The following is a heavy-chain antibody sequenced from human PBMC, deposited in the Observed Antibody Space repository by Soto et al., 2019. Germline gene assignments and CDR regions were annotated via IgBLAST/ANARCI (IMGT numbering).Heavy chain of an antibody. Sequence: SVKVSCKASGGTFSSYAIGWVRQAPGQGLEWMGGIIPIFGTANYAQKFQGRVTITADESTSTAYMELSSLRSEDTAVYYCAREGTDFFGVVPPYGMDVWGQGTTVTVSS. CDR3: AREGTDFFGVVPPYGMDV. CDR1: GGTFSSYA. V-gene: IGHV1-69*13. D-gene: IGHD3-3*01. CDR2: IIPIFGTA. J-gene: IGHJ6*02.